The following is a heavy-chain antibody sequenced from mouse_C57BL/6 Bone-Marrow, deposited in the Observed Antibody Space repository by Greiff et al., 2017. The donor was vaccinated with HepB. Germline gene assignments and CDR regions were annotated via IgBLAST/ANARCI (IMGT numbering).Heavy chain of an antibody. CDR3: AVYYYGSSPWYFDV. Sequence: QVQLKQPGAELVRPGSSVKLSCKASGYTFTSYWMDWVKQRPGQGLEWIGNIYPSDSETHYNQKFKDKATLTVDKSSSTAYMQLSSLTSEDSAVYYCAVYYYGSSPWYFDVWGTGTTVTVSS. J-gene: IGHJ1*03. D-gene: IGHD1-1*01. V-gene: IGHV1-61*01. CDR2: IYPSDSET. CDR1: GYTFTSYW.